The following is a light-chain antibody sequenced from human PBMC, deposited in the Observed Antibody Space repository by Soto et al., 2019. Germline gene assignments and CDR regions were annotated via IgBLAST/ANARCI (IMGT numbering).Light chain of an antibody. V-gene: IGLV1-40*01. J-gene: IGLJ1*01. CDR2: GST. CDR1: SSNFGAGYD. CDR3: SSYTSSITSPDV. Sequence: QSVLTQPPSVSGAPGQRVTISCTGSSSNFGAGYDVHWYQQLPGTAPKLLIYGSTNRPSGVPARFSGSKSDTSASLAITGLQAEDEADYYCSSYTSSITSPDVFATGTQLTVL.